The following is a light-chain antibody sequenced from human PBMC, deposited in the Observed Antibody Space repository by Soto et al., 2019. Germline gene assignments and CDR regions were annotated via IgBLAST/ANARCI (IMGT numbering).Light chain of an antibody. Sequence: QSVLTQPRSVSGSPGQSVTISCTGTSSDVGGYNYVSWYQQHPGKAPKLIIYDVSKRPSGVPDRFSGSKSGNTASLTISGLQAEYEADYSCCSYAGSYTYVFGTGTKLTVL. CDR2: DVS. J-gene: IGLJ1*01. CDR3: CSYAGSYTYV. V-gene: IGLV2-11*01. CDR1: SSDVGGYNY.